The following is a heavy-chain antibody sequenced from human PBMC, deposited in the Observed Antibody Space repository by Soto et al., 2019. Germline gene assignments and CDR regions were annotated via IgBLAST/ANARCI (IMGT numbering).Heavy chain of an antibody. CDR1: GYRFSDYY. CDR2: MNPNSGDT. CDR3: ARESGGATATLDYYYFYMDV. V-gene: IGHV1-2*02. D-gene: IGHD5-12*01. J-gene: IGHJ6*03. Sequence: QVQLVQSGAEVKKPGASVTVSCKASGYRFSDYYLHGVRQAPGQGPEWMGWMNPNSGDTKYAQKFKGRVTMTRDTSVRTAFMELNWLTSDDTAVDYCARESGGATATLDYYYFYMDVGGIGTTVTVSS.